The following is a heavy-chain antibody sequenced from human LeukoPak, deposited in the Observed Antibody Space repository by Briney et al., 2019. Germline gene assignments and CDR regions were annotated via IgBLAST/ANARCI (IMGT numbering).Heavy chain of an antibody. CDR2: ISSSSSYI. J-gene: IGHJ1*01. V-gene: IGHV3-21*01. CDR1: GFTFSSYS. CDR3: ARGGYYYSPAEYFQH. Sequence: GGSLRLSCAASGFTFSSYSMNWVRQAPGKGLEWVSSISSSSSYIYYADSVKGRFTISRDNAENSLYLQMNSLRAEDTAVYYCARGGYYYSPAEYFQHWGQGTLVTVSS. D-gene: IGHD3-22*01.